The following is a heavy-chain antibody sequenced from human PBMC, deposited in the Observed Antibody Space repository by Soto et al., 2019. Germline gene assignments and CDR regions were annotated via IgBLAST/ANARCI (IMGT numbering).Heavy chain of an antibody. CDR2: INHSGST. V-gene: IGHV4-34*01. CDR1: GGSFSGYY. CDR3: ARVGGWGYYFDY. D-gene: IGHD6-19*01. Sequence: QVQLQQWGAGLLKPSETLSLTCAVYGGSFSGYYWSWIRQPPGKGLEWIGEINHSGSTNYNPSLKSRVTISVATSKNQFSLKLSSVTAADTAVYYCARVGGWGYYFDYWGQGTLVTVSS. J-gene: IGHJ4*02.